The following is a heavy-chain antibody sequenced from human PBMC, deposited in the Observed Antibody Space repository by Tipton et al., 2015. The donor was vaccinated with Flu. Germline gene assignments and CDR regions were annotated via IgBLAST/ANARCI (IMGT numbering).Heavy chain of an antibody. J-gene: IGHJ4*02. D-gene: IGHD3-10*01. Sequence: TLSLTCTVSGGSISSSSYYWGWIRQPPGKGLEWIGSIYYSGSTYYNPSLKSRVTISVDTSKNQFSLKLSSVTAADTAVYYCAGGGFGEFYWGQGTLVTVSS. CDR3: AGGGFGEFY. CDR2: IYYSGST. V-gene: IGHV4-39*07. CDR1: GGSISSSSYY.